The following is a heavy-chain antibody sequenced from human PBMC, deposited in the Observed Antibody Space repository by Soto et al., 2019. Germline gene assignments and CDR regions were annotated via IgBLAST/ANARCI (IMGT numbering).Heavy chain of an antibody. CDR1: GGSFSGYY. D-gene: IGHD4-17*01. V-gene: IGHV4-34*01. CDR3: ARGRGLRFVH. Sequence: TLSLTCAVYGGSFSGYYWSWIRQPPGKGLEWIGEINHSGSTNYNPSLKSRVTISVDTSKNQFSLKLSSVTAADTAVYYCARGRGLRFVHWGQGTLVTVSS. CDR2: INHSGST. J-gene: IGHJ5*02.